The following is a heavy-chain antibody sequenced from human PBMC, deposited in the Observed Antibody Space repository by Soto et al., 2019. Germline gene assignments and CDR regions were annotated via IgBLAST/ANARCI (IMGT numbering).Heavy chain of an antibody. V-gene: IGHV1-69*05. CDR1: GDTFSSFA. Sequence: QVQLVQSGAEVKKPGSSVKVSCKASGDTFSSFAISWVRQAPGQGLEWMGGIIPIFRTPNYAQKFQGRVTXXXXXXXXXXXXXXXXXXXXXXXXXXXXXXXXXXXXXXNYYCALDVWGQGTTVIVSS. J-gene: IGHJ6*02. CDR3: XXXXXXXXXXXNYYCALDV. CDR2: IIPIFRTP.